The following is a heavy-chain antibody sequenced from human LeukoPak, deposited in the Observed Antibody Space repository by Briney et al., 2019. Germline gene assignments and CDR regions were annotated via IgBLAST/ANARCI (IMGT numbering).Heavy chain of an antibody. CDR1: GFTFSSYG. CDR2: ISYDGSNK. J-gene: IGHJ6*02. V-gene: IGHV3-30*18. Sequence: GGSLRLSCAASGFTFSSYGMHWVRQAPGKGLEWVAVISYDGSNKYYADSVKGRFTISRDNSKNTLYLQMNSPRAEDTAVYYCAKDYSSSPYYYYYGMDVWGQGTTVTVSS. D-gene: IGHD6-6*01. CDR3: AKDYSSSPYYYYYGMDV.